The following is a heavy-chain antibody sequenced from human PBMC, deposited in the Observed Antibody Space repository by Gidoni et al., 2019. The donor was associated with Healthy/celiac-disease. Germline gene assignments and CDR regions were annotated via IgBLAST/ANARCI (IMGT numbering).Heavy chain of an antibody. D-gene: IGHD3-10*01. CDR3: ARRKPSYGSGSSPTFDY. V-gene: IGHV4-34*01. J-gene: IGHJ4*02. CDR1: GGSFSGYY. Sequence: QVQLQQWGAGLLKPSETLSLTCAVYGGSFSGYYWSWIRQPPGKGLEWIGEINHSGSTNYNPSLKSRVTISVDTSKNQFSLKLSSVTAADTAVYYCARRKPSYGSGSSPTFDYWGQGTLVTVSS. CDR2: INHSGST.